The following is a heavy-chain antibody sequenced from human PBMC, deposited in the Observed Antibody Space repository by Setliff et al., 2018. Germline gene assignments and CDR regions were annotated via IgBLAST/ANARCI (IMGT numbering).Heavy chain of an antibody. V-gene: IGHV3-74*03. CDR1: CFTLNSYL. D-gene: IGHD6-19*01. Sequence: GGSLRLSCAASCFTLNSYLMHWVRQAPGEGLVWVSRIQTDESDTTYGDSVKGRFTISRDNAKNTLYLQMNNVTAEDTAVYFCARARSNGWEEPDYWGQGTLVTVSS. CDR2: IQTDESDT. CDR3: ARARSNGWEEPDY. J-gene: IGHJ4*02.